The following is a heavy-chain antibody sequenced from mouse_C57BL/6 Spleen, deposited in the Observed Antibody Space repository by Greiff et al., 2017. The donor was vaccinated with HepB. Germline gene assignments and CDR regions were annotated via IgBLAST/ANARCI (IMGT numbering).Heavy chain of an antibody. CDR3: TRWGSVPYYFDY. D-gene: IGHD6-1*01. Sequence: QVQLQQSGAELARPGASVTLSCKASGYTFTDYEMHWVKQTPVHGLEWIGAIDPETGGTAYNQKFKGKAILTADKSSSTAYMGLRSLTSEDSAVYYSTRWGSVPYYFDYWGQGTTLTVSS. CDR1: GYTFTDYE. J-gene: IGHJ2*01. V-gene: IGHV1-15*01. CDR2: IDPETGGT.